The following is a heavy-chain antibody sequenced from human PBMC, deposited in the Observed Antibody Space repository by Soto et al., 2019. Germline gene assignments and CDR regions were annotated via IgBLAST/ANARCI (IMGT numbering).Heavy chain of an antibody. CDR1: GYTFISHG. D-gene: IGHD2-15*01. J-gene: IGHJ6*02. CDR2: ISGKNGNT. Sequence: QVQLVQSGVEVKKPGASVKVSCKASGYTFISHGISWMRQAPGQGLERMGWISGKNGNTNYAQKLQGRVTLTTDTSTSTAYMELRSLRSDDTAVYYCARVSSSIVVVPDYGMDVWGQGTTVTVSS. CDR3: ARVSSSIVVVPDYGMDV. V-gene: IGHV1-18*04.